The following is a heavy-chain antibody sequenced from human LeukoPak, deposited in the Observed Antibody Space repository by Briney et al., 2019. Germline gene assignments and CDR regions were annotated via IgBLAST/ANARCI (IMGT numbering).Heavy chain of an antibody. J-gene: IGHJ4*02. CDR1: GFTFTTSA. Sequence: GGSLRLSCAASGFTFTTSAMHSVRQAPGRGLEYVSAISTDGGGTYYANSVKGRFTISRDNSKNTLCLQMGSLRVEDMAVYYCARYSSGSCYDYWGQGTLVTVSS. V-gene: IGHV3-64*01. CDR3: ARYSSGSCYDY. D-gene: IGHD6-13*01. CDR2: ISTDGGGT.